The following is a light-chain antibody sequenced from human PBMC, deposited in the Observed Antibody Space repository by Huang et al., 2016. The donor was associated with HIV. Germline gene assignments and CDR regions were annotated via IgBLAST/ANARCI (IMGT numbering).Light chain of an antibody. V-gene: IGKV1-39*01. CDR2: GSS. CDR3: HLSYTFSS. J-gene: IGKJ5*01. CDR1: QDIGTY. Sequence: DIQMTQSPSFLSASVGDSVTITCRTTQDIGTYLNWYQQRPGKAPNLLIHGSSTVHRGVPSRFSGGGYGTEFTLTINGLQAEDFAIYYCHLSYTFSSFGQGTRLDIK.